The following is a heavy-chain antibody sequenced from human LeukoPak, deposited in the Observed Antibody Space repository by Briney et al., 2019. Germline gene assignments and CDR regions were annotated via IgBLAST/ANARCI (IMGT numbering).Heavy chain of an antibody. CDR3: AKTPDYYGSGSSSYIDC. V-gene: IGHV3-23*01. CDR2: ISGSGGGT. CDR1: GFTFSSYA. J-gene: IGHJ4*02. D-gene: IGHD3-10*01. Sequence: GGSLRLSCAASGFTFSSYAMSWFRQAPGKGLEWVSAISGSGGGTYYANSVKGRFTISRDNSRDTLYLQMNSLRAEDTALYFCAKTPDYYGSGSSSYIDCWGQGTLVSVSS.